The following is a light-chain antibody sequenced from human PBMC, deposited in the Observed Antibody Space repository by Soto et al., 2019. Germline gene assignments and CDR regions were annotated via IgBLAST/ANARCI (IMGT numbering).Light chain of an antibody. CDR2: DVS. CDR1: SSDVGGYNY. CDR3: SSYTSISTRPHV. V-gene: IGLV2-14*01. Sequence: QSALTQPASVSGSPGQSITISCTGTSSDVGGYNYVSWYQQHPGKDPKLMIYDVSNRPSGVSNRFSGSKSGNTASLTISGLQAEDEADYYCSSYTSISTRPHVFGTGTKLTVL. J-gene: IGLJ1*01.